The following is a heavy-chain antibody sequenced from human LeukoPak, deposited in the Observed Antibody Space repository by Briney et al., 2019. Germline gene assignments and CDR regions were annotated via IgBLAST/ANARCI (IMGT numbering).Heavy chain of an antibody. CDR1: GGSISNYL. D-gene: IGHD2-15*01. Sequence: SETLSLTCSVSGGSISNYLWGWLRQSAGKGLVWVGRHSDCGSTNYSPSLRSRVTIAVDTSNNQLSLRVSSVTAADTAVYYCARGSSGYCSAASCFRPEDAFGIWGQGTVVTVS. J-gene: IGHJ3*02. V-gene: IGHV4-4*07. CDR2: HSDCGST. CDR3: ARGSSGYCSAASCFRPEDAFGI.